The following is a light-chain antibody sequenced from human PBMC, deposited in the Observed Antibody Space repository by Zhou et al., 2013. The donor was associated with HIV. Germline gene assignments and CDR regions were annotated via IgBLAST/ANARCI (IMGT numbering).Light chain of an antibody. Sequence: EIVLTQSPGTLSLSPGERATLPCRASQSVTNNYLAWYQQKPGQAPRVLIYDAVNRATGIPARFSGSGSGTDFALTISRLEPEDFAVYYCQHYGTSYTFGQGTKLEIK. CDR3: QHYGTSYT. V-gene: IGKV3-20*01. CDR2: DAV. J-gene: IGKJ2*01. CDR1: QSVTNNY.